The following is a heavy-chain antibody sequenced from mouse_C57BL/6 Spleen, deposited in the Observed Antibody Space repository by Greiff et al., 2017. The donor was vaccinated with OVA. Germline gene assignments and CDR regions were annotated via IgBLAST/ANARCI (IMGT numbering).Heavy chain of an antibody. CDR2: IHPYSGST. D-gene: IGHD1-1*01. CDR3: ARDLGSSPYYAMDY. V-gene: IGHV1-64*01. CDR1: GYTFTSYW. J-gene: IGHJ4*01. Sequence: QVQLQQPGAELVKPGASVKLSCKASGYTFTSYWMHWVKQRPGQGLEWIGMIHPYSGSTNYNEKFKSKATLTVDKSSSTAYMQLSSLTSEDSAVYYCARDLGSSPYYAMDYWGQGTSVTVSS.